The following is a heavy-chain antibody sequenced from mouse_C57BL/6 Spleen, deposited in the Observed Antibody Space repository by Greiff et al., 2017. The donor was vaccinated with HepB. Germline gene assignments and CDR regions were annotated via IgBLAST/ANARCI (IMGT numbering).Heavy chain of an antibody. V-gene: IGHV1-81*01. D-gene: IGHD1-1*01. J-gene: IGHJ4*01. CDR3: ARDENYYGSSLYAMDY. Sequence: QVQLQQSGAELARPGASVKLSCKASGYTFTSYGISWVKQRTGQGLEWIGEIYPRSGNTYYNEKFKGKATLTADKSSSTAYMELRSLTSEDSAVYFCARDENYYGSSLYAMDYWGQGTSVTVSS. CDR2: IYPRSGNT. CDR1: GYTFTSYG.